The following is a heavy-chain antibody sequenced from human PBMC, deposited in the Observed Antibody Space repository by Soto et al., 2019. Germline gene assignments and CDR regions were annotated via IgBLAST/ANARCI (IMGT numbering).Heavy chain of an antibody. CDR2: INHSGST. D-gene: IGHD3-3*01. CDR1: GGSFSGYY. Sequence: SETLSLTCAVYGGSFSGYYWSWIRQPPGKGLEWIGEINHSGSTNYNPSLKSRVTISVDTSKNQFSLKLSSVTAADTAVYYCARGLEGLWSGYPPTWFDPWGQGTLVTVSS. J-gene: IGHJ5*02. V-gene: IGHV4-34*01. CDR3: ARGLEGLWSGYPPTWFDP.